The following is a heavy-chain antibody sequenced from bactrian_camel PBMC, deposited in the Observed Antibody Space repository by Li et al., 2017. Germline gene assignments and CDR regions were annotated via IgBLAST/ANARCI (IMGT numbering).Heavy chain of an antibody. D-gene: IGHD8*01. CDR2: ILSSGGAT. CDR1: GFLFSAYD. Sequence: VQLVESGGGLVQPGGYLRLSCAASGFLFSAYDVSWVRQAPGKGLEWVSHILSSGGATYYANSVKGRFTISQDNAKNTLYLQLNSLKTEDTAMYYCARGGDNWPYYGMDYWGQGTQVTVS. J-gene: IGHJ7*01. V-gene: IGHV3S40*01.